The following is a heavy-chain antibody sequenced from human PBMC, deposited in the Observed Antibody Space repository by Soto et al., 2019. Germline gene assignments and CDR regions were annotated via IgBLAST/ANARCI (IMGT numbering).Heavy chain of an antibody. D-gene: IGHD3-22*01. CDR2: INPNSGGT. Sequence: ASGKVSCKASGYTFTGYDMHWVRQAPGQGLEWMGWINPNSGGTNYAQKFQGRVTMTRDTSISTAYMELSRLRSDDAAVYYCARVTYYYDSSALSQARAEYFQHWGQGTLVTVSS. CDR1: GYTFTGYD. V-gene: IGHV1-2*02. CDR3: ARVTYYYDSSALSQARAEYFQH. J-gene: IGHJ1*01.